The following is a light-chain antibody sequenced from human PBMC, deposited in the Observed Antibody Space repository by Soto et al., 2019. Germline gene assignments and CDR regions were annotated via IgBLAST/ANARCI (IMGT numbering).Light chain of an antibody. J-gene: IGKJ5*01. CDR1: RSVSNNY. V-gene: IGKV3-20*01. CDR2: GAS. CDR3: QLYGSSPCP. Sequence: EIVLTQSPGTLSLSPGERATLSCRASRSVSNNYLGWYQQKPGEAPRLLIYGASTISTGIPDRFSGSGSGTDFTLTISSLEPEDFAVYYCQLYGSSPCPFGQGTRLEI.